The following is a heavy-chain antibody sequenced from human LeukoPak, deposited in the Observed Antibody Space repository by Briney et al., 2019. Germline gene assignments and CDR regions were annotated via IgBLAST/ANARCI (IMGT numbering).Heavy chain of an antibody. V-gene: IGHV3-23*01. CDR3: GRGSSSSSWSLFDY. Sequence: PGGSLRLSCAASGFTFSSYAMSWVRQAPGKGLEWVSAISGSGGSTYYADSVKGRFTISRDNSKNTLYLQMNSLRAEDTAVYYVGRGSSSSSWSLFDYWGQGTLVTVSS. D-gene: IGHD6-6*01. CDR1: GFTFSSYA. CDR2: ISGSGGST. J-gene: IGHJ4*02.